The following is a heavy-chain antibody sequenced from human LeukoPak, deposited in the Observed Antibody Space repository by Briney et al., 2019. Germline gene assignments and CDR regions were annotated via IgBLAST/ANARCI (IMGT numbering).Heavy chain of an antibody. CDR1: GYSFTTYW. Sequence: GESLKISCKGSGYSFTTYWIGWVRQMPGKGLEWMGIIYPGDSDTTYSPSFQGQVTISADKSISTAYPQWRSLKASDTAVYYCARLYYYDSGGYVGDYWGQGTLITVSS. V-gene: IGHV5-51*01. CDR2: IYPGDSDT. CDR3: ARLYYYDSGGYVGDY. D-gene: IGHD3-22*01. J-gene: IGHJ4*02.